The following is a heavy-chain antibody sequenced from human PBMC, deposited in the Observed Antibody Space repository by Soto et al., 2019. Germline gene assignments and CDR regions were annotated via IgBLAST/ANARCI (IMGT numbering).Heavy chain of an antibody. V-gene: IGHV4-39*01. CDR2: IYYSGST. Sequence: SETLSLTCTVSGGSISSSSYYWGWIRQPPGKGLEWIGSIYYSGSTYYNPSLKSRVTISVDTSKNQFSLKLSSVTAADTAVYYCARPFDYGDYANWGQGTLVTVSS. CDR3: ARPFDYGDYAN. J-gene: IGHJ4*02. CDR1: GGSISSSSYY. D-gene: IGHD4-17*01.